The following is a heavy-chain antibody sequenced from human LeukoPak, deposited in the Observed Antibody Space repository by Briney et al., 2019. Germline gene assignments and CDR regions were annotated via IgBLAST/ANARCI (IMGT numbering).Heavy chain of an antibody. V-gene: IGHV4-34*01. CDR3: ARVRDYVWGSYRYFDY. D-gene: IGHD3-16*02. J-gene: IGHJ4*02. CDR1: GGSFSGYC. CDR2: INHSGST. Sequence: RPSETLSLTCAVYGGSFSGYCWSWIRQPPGKGLEWIGEINHSGSTNYNPSLKSRVTISVDTSKNQFSLKLSSVTAADTAVYYCARVRDYVWGSYRYFDYWGQGTLVTVSS.